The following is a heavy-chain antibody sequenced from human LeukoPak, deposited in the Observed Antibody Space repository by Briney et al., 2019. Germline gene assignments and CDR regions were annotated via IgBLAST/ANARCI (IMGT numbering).Heavy chain of an antibody. CDR3: ATSYSGSYVVARGAFDI. J-gene: IGHJ3*02. CDR2: TYYRSKWYN. D-gene: IGHD1-26*01. V-gene: IGHV6-1*01. CDR1: GDSVSSNSAA. Sequence: PSQTLSLTCAISGDSVSSNSAAWSWIRQSPSRGLEWLGRTYYRSKWYNDYAVSVKSRITINPDTSKNQFSLQLNSVTPEDTAVYYCATSYSGSYVVARGAFDIWGQGTMVTVSS.